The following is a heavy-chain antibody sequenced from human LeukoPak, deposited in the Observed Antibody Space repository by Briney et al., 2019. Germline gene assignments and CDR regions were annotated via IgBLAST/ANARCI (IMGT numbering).Heavy chain of an antibody. D-gene: IGHD3-22*01. CDR1: GFTFSSYW. CDR2: IKQDGSEK. Sequence: GGSLRLSCAASGFTFSSYWMSWARQAPGKGLEWVANIKQDGSEKYYVDSVKGRFTISRDNAKNSLYLQMNSLRAEDTAVYYCARASIVVVTPYYFDYWGQGTLVTVSS. V-gene: IGHV3-7*01. J-gene: IGHJ4*02. CDR3: ARASIVVVTPYYFDY.